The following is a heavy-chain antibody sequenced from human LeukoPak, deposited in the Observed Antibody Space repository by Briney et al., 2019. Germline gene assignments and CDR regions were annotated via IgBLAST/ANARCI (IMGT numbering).Heavy chain of an antibody. CDR3: ARDGIEMATSYFDY. J-gene: IGHJ4*02. D-gene: IGHD5-24*01. Sequence: PGRSLRLSCAAPGFTFSSYGMHWVRQAPGKGLEWVAVIWYDGSNKYYADSVKGRFTISRENSKNTLYLQMHRLRAEYTAVYYCARDGIEMATSYFDYWGQGTLVTVSS. CDR2: IWYDGSNK. CDR1: GFTFSSYG. V-gene: IGHV3-33*01.